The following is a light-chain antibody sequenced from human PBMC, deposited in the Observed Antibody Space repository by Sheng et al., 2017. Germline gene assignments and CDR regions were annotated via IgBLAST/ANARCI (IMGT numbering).Light chain of an antibody. CDR2: DDS. J-gene: IGLJ1*01. CDR1: NIGGKT. V-gene: IGLV3-21*02. CDR3: QVWDSSSDHYV. Sequence: SYVLTQPPSVSVAPGQTARISCGGNNIGGKTVHWYQQRPGQAPVLVVYDDSNRPSGISARFSGSNSGNTATLTISGVEAGDEADYYCQVWDSSSDHYVFGTGTEVTVL.